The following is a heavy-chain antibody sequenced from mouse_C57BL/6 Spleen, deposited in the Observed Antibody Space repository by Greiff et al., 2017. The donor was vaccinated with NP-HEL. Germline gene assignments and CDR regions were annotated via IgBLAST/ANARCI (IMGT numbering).Heavy chain of an antibody. CDR2: ISDGGSYT. D-gene: IGHD2-12*01. V-gene: IGHV5-4*01. Sequence: EVMLVEFGGGLVKPGGSLKLSCAASGFTFSSYAMSWVRQTPEKRLEWVATISDGGSYTYYPDNVKGRFTISRDNAKNNLYLQMSHLKSEDTAMYYCARDYYSIYYAMDYWGQGTSVTVSS. J-gene: IGHJ4*01. CDR1: GFTFSSYA. CDR3: ARDYYSIYYAMDY.